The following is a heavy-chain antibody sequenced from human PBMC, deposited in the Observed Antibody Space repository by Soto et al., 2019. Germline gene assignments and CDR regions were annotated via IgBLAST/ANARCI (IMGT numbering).Heavy chain of an antibody. CDR2: IYYSGST. D-gene: IGHD1-1*01. V-gene: IGHV4-30-4*01. CDR1: GGSISSGDYY. CDR3: ARVSLEMATTTDY. Sequence: PSETLSLTCTVSGGSISSGDYYWSWIRQPPGKGLEWIGYIYYSGSTYYNPSLKSRVTISVDTSKNQFSLKLSSVTAADTAVYYCARVSLEMATTTDYWGQGTLVTVSS. J-gene: IGHJ4*02.